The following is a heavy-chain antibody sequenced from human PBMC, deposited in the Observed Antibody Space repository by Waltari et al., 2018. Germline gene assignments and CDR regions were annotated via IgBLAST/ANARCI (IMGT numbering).Heavy chain of an antibody. V-gene: IGHV1-69*05. D-gene: IGHD4-17*01. CDR1: GGTFSSYA. J-gene: IGHJ3*02. CDR2: ISPIFGTA. Sequence: QVQLVQSGAEVKKPGSSVKVSCKASGGTFSSYAISWVRPAPGQGLEWMGGISPIFGTANYAQKCQGRVTITTDESTSTAYMELSSLRSEDTAVDDCARPPGGYGGNNAVDIWGQGTMVTVSS. CDR3: ARPPGGYGGNNAVDI.